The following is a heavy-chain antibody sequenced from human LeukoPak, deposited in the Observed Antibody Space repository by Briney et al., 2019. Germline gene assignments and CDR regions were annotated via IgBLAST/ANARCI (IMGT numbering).Heavy chain of an antibody. CDR3: ARGAPYSSGWYALDY. J-gene: IGHJ4*02. CDR1: GGSFTRYY. V-gene: IGHV4-59*01. D-gene: IGHD6-19*01. Sequence: SATLSLTCTVSGGSFTRYYGSWIRQPPGQGLEWMGYIYSSGSTTYNPSLKRRVTISLEKSRNQFSLKLISVIAADTAVYYCARGAPYSSGWYALDYWGQGTLVTVSS. CDR2: IYSSGST.